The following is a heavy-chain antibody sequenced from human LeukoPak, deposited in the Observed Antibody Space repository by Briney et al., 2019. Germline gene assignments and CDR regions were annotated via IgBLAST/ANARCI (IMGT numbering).Heavy chain of an antibody. Sequence: PGRSLRLSCAASGFTFSSYGMHWVRQAPGKGLEGVAVIWYDGSNKYYADSVKGRFTISRDNSKNTLYLQMNNLRAEDTAVYYCAKDSTVTTAGFDYWGQGTLVTVSS. V-gene: IGHV3-33*06. CDR2: IWYDGSNK. CDR3: AKDSTVTTAGFDY. J-gene: IGHJ4*02. D-gene: IGHD4-17*01. CDR1: GFTFSSYG.